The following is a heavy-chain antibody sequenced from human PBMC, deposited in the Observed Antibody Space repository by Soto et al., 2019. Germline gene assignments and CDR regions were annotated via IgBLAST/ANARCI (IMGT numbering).Heavy chain of an antibody. CDR3: AKDLNYYDSSGYYYPKHYYYYYGMDV. D-gene: IGHD3-22*01. CDR1: GFTFSSYG. J-gene: IGHJ6*02. V-gene: IGHV3-30*18. Sequence: QVQLVESGGGVVQPGRSLRLSCAASGFTFSSYGMHWVRQAPGKGLEWVAVISYDGSNKYYADSVKGRFTISRDNSKNTLYLQMNSLRAEDTAVYYCAKDLNYYDSSGYYYPKHYYYYYGMDVWGQGTTVTVSS. CDR2: ISYDGSNK.